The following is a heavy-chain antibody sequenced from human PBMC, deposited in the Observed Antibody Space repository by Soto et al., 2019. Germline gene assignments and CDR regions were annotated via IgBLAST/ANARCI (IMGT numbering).Heavy chain of an antibody. J-gene: IGHJ4*02. CDR1: AASFSKYY. V-gene: IGHV4-59*01. Sequence: SETLSLTCTVSAASFSKYYWSWIRQPPGKGLEWIGYIYFNGNTNYNPSLTRRVTIAIDTSKKNISLNLTSVTDAETAVYYCASVTFGGVVVSHWGQGTLVTVSS. CDR3: ASVTFGGVVVSH. D-gene: IGHD3-16*02. CDR2: IYFNGNT.